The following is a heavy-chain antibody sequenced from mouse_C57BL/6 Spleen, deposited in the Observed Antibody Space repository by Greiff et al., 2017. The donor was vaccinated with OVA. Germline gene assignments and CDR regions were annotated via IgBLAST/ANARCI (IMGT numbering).Heavy chain of an antibody. J-gene: IGHJ3*01. Sequence: EVQLMESGGGLVQPGGSLKLSCAASGFTFSDYYMYWVRQTPEKRLEWVAYISNGGGCTYYPDTVKGRFTISRDNAKNTLYLQMSRLKSEDTGVYYGGRRAYWGQGTLVTVSA. CDR2: ISNGGGCT. CDR3: GRRAY. CDR1: GFTFSDYY. V-gene: IGHV5-12*01.